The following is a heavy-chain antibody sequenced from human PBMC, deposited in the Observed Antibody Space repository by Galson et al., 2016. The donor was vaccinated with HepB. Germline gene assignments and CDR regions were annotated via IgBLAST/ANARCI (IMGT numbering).Heavy chain of an antibody. J-gene: IGHJ6*02. V-gene: IGHV1-69*13. CDR3: ARMDRVGSRGYTSGLTSCYYAMDI. Sequence: SVKVSCKASGVTFSSDGITWVRQAPGQGLEWMGGIIPMSGTANYALKFQGRVTITADESTTTAYMELISLRSEDTAVYYCARMDRVGSRGYTSGLTSCYYAMDIWGQGTTVTVSS. D-gene: IGHD5-18*01. CDR1: GVTFSSDG. CDR2: IIPMSGTA.